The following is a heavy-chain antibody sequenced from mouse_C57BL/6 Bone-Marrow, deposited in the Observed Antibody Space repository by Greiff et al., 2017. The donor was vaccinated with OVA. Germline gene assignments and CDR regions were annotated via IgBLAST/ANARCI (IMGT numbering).Heavy chain of an antibody. J-gene: IGHJ1*03. Sequence: EVQVVESGPGLVKPSQSLSLTCSVTGYSITSGYYWNWIRQFPGNKLEWMGYISYDGSNNYNPSLKNRISITRDTSKNQFFLKLNSVTTEDTATYYCARGRGRGYFDVWGTGTTVTVSS. CDR1: GYSITSGYY. D-gene: IGHD3-3*01. V-gene: IGHV3-6*01. CDR2: ISYDGSN. CDR3: ARGRGRGYFDV.